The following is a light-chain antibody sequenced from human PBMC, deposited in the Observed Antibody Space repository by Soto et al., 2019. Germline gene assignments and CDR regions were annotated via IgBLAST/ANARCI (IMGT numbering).Light chain of an antibody. J-gene: IGKJ4*01. CDR1: HSVGSN. CDR3: QQYKQWPVA. V-gene: IGKV3-15*01. CDR2: GAS. Sequence: VMTQSPTTLSVSPGERATLSCRASHSVGSNLAWYQQNPGQAPRLLIYGASTRATGVPARFSGSGSAKQFTLTISSLQSEDFGFYYCQQYKQWPVAFGGGTKVEIK.